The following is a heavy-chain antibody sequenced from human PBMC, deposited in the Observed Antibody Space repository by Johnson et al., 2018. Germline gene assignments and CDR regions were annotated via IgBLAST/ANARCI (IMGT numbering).Heavy chain of an antibody. D-gene: IGHD3-3*01. CDR1: GFTFDDYA. Sequence: VQLVQSGGGLVQPGGSLRLSCAASGFTFDDYAMPWVRQAPGKGLEWVSGISWNSGSIGYADSVKGRFTISRDNSKNTLYLQMNSLRPADTVVYYCAREAKTVLRFSDYSRDYYYMDVWGKGTTVTVSS. CDR2: ISWNSGSI. J-gene: IGHJ6*03. V-gene: IGHV3-9*01. CDR3: AREAKTVLRFSDYSRDYYYMDV.